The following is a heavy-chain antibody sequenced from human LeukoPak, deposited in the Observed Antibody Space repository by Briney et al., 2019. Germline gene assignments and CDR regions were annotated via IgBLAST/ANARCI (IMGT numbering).Heavy chain of an antibody. CDR1: GGSISSGGYY. CDR2: IYTSGST. Sequence: PSETLSLTCTVSGGSISSGGYYWSWIRQPAGKGLEWIGRIYTSGSTNYNPSLKSRVTMSVDTSKNQFSLKLSSVTAADTAVYYCARSIVGVKNWFDPWGQGTLVTVSS. CDR3: ARSIVGVKNWFDP. J-gene: IGHJ5*02. D-gene: IGHD1-26*01. V-gene: IGHV4-61*02.